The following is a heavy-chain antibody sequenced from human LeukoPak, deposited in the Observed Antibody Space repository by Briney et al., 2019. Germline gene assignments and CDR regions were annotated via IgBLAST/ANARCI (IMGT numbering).Heavy chain of an antibody. CDR2: IHNGGTT. CDR3: ARLNRGSYYYHGMDV. D-gene: IGHD1-26*01. V-gene: IGHV3-53*01. J-gene: IGHJ6*02. CDR1: GFTVSKTY. Sequence: GGSLRLSCAASGFTVSKTYMSWGRQAPGKGLEWVSVIHNGGTTNYADSVKGRFTITRDYSENTVNLQMNSLRVEDTAVYYCARLNRGSYYYHGMDVWGQGTTVTVSS.